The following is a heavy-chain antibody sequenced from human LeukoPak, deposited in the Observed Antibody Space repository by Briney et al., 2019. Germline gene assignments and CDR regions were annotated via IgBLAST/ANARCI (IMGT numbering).Heavy chain of an antibody. CDR1: GGSISSYY. Sequence: SETLSLTCTVSGGSISSYYWSWIRQLPGKGLKWIGYIYYSGSTNYIPSLKSRVTISVDTSKNQFSLRLSSVTAADTAVYYCARLYTTVTTNYFDYWGQGTLVTVSS. CDR3: ARLYTTVTTNYFDY. J-gene: IGHJ4*02. CDR2: IYYSGST. V-gene: IGHV4-59*08. D-gene: IGHD4-17*01.